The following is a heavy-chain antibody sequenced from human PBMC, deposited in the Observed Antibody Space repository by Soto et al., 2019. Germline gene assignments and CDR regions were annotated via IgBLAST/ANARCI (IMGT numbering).Heavy chain of an antibody. D-gene: IGHD3-3*02. CDR2: IMPVFATP. Sequence: QVQLMQSGAEVKKPGSSVKVSCKASGGTFSTSAISWVRQAPGEGLEWVGGIMPVFATPDYAQKFQGRVTMSADDSTTTAYLELTSLTTDDTAVYYCARDKDRQQLGGNYYYILDVWGQGTAITVSS. CDR3: ARDKDRQQLGGNYYYILDV. CDR1: GGTFSTSA. V-gene: IGHV1-69*12. J-gene: IGHJ6*02.